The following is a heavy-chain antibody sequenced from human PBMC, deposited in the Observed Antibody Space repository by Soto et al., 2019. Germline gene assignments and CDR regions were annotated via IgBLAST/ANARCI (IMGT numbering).Heavy chain of an antibody. CDR2: ISAYNGNT. D-gene: IGHD2-2*01. CDR3: ASGYRYCSSTSCGEDI. V-gene: IGHV1-18*01. CDR1: GSTFPSYG. J-gene: IGHJ3*02. Sequence: SVQVSCKASGSTFPSYGMSCVRQAPVQGLEWMVCISAYNGNTNYAQKFQGRVTITADESTSTAYMELSSLRSEDTAVYYCASGYRYCSSTSCGEDIWGQGTMVTASS.